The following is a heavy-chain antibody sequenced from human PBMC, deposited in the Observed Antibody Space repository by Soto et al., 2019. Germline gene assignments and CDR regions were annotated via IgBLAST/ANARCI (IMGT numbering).Heavy chain of an antibody. Sequence: EASVKVSFKASGGTFSSYAISWVRQAPGQGLEWMGGIIPIFGTANYAQKFQGRVTITADESTSTAYMELSSLRSEDTAVYYCARKPVYDSSVYYLDYWGQGTLVTVSS. CDR3: ARKPVYDSSVYYLDY. CDR1: GGTFSSYA. V-gene: IGHV1-69*13. J-gene: IGHJ4*02. CDR2: IIPIFGTA. D-gene: IGHD3-22*01.